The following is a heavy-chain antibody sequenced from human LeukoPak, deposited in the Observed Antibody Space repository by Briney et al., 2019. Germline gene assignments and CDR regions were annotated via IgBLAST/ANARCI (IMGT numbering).Heavy chain of an antibody. Sequence: AASVTVSCTASGYTFTSYYMHWVRQAPGQRLEWMGWINAGNGNTKYSQKFQGRVTITRDTSASTAYMELSSLRSEDTAVYYCARDYDYNYFDYWGQGTLVTVSS. D-gene: IGHD4-11*01. CDR1: GYTFTSYY. CDR3: ARDYDYNYFDY. CDR2: INAGNGNT. V-gene: IGHV1-3*01. J-gene: IGHJ4*02.